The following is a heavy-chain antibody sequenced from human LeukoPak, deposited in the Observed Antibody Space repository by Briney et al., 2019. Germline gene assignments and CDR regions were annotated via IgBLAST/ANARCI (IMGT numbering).Heavy chain of an antibody. J-gene: IGHJ5*01. CDR3: ARDSGGTYWLDF. V-gene: IGHV1-18*01. D-gene: IGHD2-15*01. Sequence: ASVKVSCKASGYTFATYGVTWVRQAPGQGLEWMGWINNDNGNTDYAQKVQGRVSLTTDTSTSTAYMELRSLRSDDTAVYYCARDSGGTYWLDFWGQGTLVTVSS. CDR1: GYTFATYG. CDR2: INNDNGNT.